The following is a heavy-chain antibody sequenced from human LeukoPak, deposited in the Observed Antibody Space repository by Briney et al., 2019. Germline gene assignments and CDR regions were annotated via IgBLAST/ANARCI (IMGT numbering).Heavy chain of an antibody. CDR1: GDSVTSYY. J-gene: IGHJ6*02. Sequence: SETLSLTCTVSGDSVTSYYWSWIRQPPGKGPEWIGFIYYSGISSSNPSLKSRVTMSVDTSKNQFSLRLSSVTAADTAVYFCARGPHGLEVWGQGTAVTVSS. CDR2: IYYSGIS. CDR3: ARGPHGLEV. V-gene: IGHV4-59*08.